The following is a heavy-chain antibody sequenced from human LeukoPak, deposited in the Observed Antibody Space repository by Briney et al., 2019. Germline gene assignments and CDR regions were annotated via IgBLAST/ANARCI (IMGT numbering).Heavy chain of an antibody. CDR1: GFSLSSYW. CDR2: IKQDGSEK. CDR3: WVPATAGEADY. V-gene: IGHV3-7*01. J-gene: IGHJ4*02. Sequence: GGSLRLSCAASGFSLSSYWMTWVRQAPGKGLEWVANIKQDGSEKNYVDSVNGRFTISRDNAKNTLYLQMTSLRAEDTAVYYCWVPATAGEADYWGQGTLVTVSS. D-gene: IGHD2-2*01.